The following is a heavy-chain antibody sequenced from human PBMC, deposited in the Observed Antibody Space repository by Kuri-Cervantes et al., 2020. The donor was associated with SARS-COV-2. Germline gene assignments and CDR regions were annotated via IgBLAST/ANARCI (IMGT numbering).Heavy chain of an antibody. J-gene: IGHJ3*02. D-gene: IGHD6-19*01. CDR3: ARDGSVARYPRTAFDI. V-gene: IGHV4-34*01. Sequence: SQTLSLTCAVYGGSFSGYYWSWIRQPPGKGLEWIGEINHSGSTNYNPSLKSRVTISVDTSKNQFSLKLSSVTAADTAVYYCARDGSVARYPRTAFDIWGQGTWSPSPQ. CDR1: GGSFSGYY. CDR2: INHSGST.